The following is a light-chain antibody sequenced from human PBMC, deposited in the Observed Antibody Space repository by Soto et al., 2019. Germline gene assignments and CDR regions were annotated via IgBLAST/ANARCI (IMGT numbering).Light chain of an antibody. CDR3: QSYDSSLITYV. CDR2: GNN. V-gene: IGLV1-40*01. Sequence: QAVVTQPPSVSGAPGQRVTISCSGSSSNIGAGYDVHWYQQLPGTAPKLLIYGNNNRPSGVPDRFSGSKSGTSASVAITGLQAEDEADYYCQSYDSSLITYVFGTGTKLTVL. J-gene: IGLJ1*01. CDR1: SSNIGAGYD.